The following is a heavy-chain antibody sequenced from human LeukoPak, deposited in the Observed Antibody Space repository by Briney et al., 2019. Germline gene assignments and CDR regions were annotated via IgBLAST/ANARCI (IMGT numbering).Heavy chain of an antibody. J-gene: IGHJ4*02. CDR1: GFTFSTYA. Sequence: GGSLRLSCAASGFTFSTYAMSWVRQAPGKGLEWVSVISGSGGSTYYTDSVKGRFTISRDNAKNSLYLQMNSLRAEDTAVYYCARGTYTSGWYSAFDYWGQGTLVTVSS. D-gene: IGHD6-19*01. CDR2: ISGSGGST. V-gene: IGHV3-23*01. CDR3: ARGTYTSGWYSAFDY.